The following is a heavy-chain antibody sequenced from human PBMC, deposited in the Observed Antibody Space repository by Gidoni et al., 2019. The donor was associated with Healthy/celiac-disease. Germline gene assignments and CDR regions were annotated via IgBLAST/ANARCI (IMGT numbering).Heavy chain of an antibody. D-gene: IGHD5-18*01. V-gene: IGHV5-10-1*03. CDR1: GYSFTSYW. J-gene: IGHJ6*02. Sequence: EVQLVQSGAEVKKPGESLRISCKGSGYSFTSYWISWVRQMPGKGLEWMGRIDPSDSYTNYSPSFQGHVTISADKSISTAYLQWSSLKASDTAMYYCARVGYSYGYAYYYGMDVWGQGTTVTVSS. CDR2: IDPSDSYT. CDR3: ARVGYSYGYAYYYGMDV.